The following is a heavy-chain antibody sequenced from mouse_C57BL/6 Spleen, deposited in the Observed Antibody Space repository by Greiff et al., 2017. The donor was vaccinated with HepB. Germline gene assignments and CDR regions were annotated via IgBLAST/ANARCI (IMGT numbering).Heavy chain of an antibody. CDR1: GFTFSDYG. V-gene: IGHV5-17*01. CDR3: ARLGGYDGYYFDY. D-gene: IGHD2-2*01. J-gene: IGHJ2*01. CDR2: ISSGSSTI. Sequence: EVKVVESGGGLVKPGGSLKLSCAASGFTFSDYGMHWVRQAPEKGLEWVAYISSGSSTIYYADTVKGRFTISRDNAKNTLFLQMTSLRSEDTAMYYCARLGGYDGYYFDYWGQGTTLTVSS.